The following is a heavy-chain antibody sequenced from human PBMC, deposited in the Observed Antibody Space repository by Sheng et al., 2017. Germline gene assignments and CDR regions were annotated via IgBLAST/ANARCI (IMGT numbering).Heavy chain of an antibody. CDR3: ARDLGRVVAATLGWFDP. V-gene: IGHV3-21*01. Sequence: EVQLVESGGGLVKPGGSLRLSCAASGFTFSSYSMNWVRQAPGKGLEWVSSISSSSSYIYYADSVKGRFTISRDNAKNSLYLQMNSLRAEDTAVYYCARDLGRVVAATLGWFDPWGQGTLVTVSS. CDR1: GFTFSSYS. J-gene: IGHJ5*02. D-gene: IGHD2-15*01. CDR2: ISSSSSYI.